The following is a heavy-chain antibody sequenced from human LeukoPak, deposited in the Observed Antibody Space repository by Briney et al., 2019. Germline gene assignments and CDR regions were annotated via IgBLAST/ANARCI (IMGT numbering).Heavy chain of an antibody. CDR3: ARRHYYGSGSYDGYYFDY. Sequence: GESLKISCKGSGYSCTSYWNGWVRQMPEKGLEWIGIIYPGDSDTRYSPSFQGQVTISADKSISTAYLQWSSLKASDTAMYYCARRHYYGSGSYDGYYFDYWGQGTLVTVSS. CDR2: IYPGDSDT. V-gene: IGHV5-51*01. CDR1: GYSCTSYW. D-gene: IGHD3-10*01. J-gene: IGHJ4*02.